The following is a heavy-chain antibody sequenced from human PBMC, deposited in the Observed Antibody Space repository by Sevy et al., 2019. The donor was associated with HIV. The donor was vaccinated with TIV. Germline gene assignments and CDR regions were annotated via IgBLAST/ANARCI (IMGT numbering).Heavy chain of an antibody. CDR3: ARDQANSIRRPAGMDV. Sequence: ASVKVSCTASGGTFSSYAISWVRQAPGQGLEWMGGRIPIFGTANYAQKFQGRVTITADETTSTAYMELISLRSEDTAVNYCARDQANSIRRPAGMDVWGHGTTVTVSS. CDR1: GGTFSSYA. CDR2: RIPIFGTA. V-gene: IGHV1-69*13. D-gene: IGHD3-3*02. J-gene: IGHJ6*01.